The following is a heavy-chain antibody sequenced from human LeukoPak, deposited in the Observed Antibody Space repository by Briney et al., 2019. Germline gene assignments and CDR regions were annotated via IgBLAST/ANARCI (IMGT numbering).Heavy chain of an antibody. CDR2: IYYSGNT. CDR1: GGSISSSSYY. V-gene: IGHV4-39*07. Sequence: SETLSLTCTVSGGSISSSSYYWGWIRQPPGKGLEWIGSIYYSGNTYYNPSLESRVTVSVDTSMNQFSLRLTSVSPADTAVYYCARVRKGGGWYGGVQYNWFDPWGQGTLVTVSS. J-gene: IGHJ5*02. CDR3: ARVRKGGGWYGGVQYNWFDP. D-gene: IGHD6-19*01.